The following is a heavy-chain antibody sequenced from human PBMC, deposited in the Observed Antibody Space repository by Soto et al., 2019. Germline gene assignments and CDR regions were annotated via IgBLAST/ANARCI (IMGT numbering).Heavy chain of an antibody. V-gene: IGHV3-33*01. CDR3: ARSQRNYDFWSGFDY. J-gene: IGHJ4*02. Sequence: QVQLVESGGGVVQPGRSLRLSCAASGFTFSSYGMHWVRQAPGKGLEWVAVIWYDGSNKYYADSVKGRFTISRDNSKNTLYLQMNSLRAEVTAVYYCARSQRNYDFWSGFDYWGQGTLVTVSS. CDR2: IWYDGSNK. D-gene: IGHD3-3*01. CDR1: GFTFSSYG.